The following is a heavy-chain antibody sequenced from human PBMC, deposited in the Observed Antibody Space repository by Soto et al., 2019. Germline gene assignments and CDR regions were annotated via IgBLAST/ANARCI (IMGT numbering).Heavy chain of an antibody. V-gene: IGHV4-59*01. CDR3: ARVRSNLFDY. D-gene: IGHD3-3*01. Sequence: PSDTLSLTCTVSGDSISTFYWNWIRQPPGKGLEWIGYIHYSGSTNYNPSLKSQVIISVDTSKNQFSLKLSSVTAADTAVYFCARVRSNLFDYWGQGTLVTVSS. J-gene: IGHJ4*02. CDR1: GDSISTFY. CDR2: IHYSGST.